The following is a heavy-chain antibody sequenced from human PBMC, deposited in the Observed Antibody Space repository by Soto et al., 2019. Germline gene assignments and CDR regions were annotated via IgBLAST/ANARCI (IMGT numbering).Heavy chain of an antibody. Sequence: SETLSLTCTVSGGSISSYYWSWIRQPPGKGLKWIGYIYYSGSTNYNPSLKSRVTISVDTSKNQFSLKLSSVTAADTAVDYCAKDSPELYCSSTSCYGEYYYYYYMDVWGKGTTVTVSS. CDR3: AKDSPELYCSSTSCYGEYYYYYYMDV. V-gene: IGHV4-59*12. CDR1: GGSISSYY. CDR2: IYYSGST. J-gene: IGHJ6*03. D-gene: IGHD2-2*01.